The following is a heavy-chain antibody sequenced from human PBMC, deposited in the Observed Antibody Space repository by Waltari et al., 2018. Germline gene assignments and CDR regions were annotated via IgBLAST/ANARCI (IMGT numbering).Heavy chain of an antibody. D-gene: IGHD3-10*01. CDR1: GYTFTGYY. V-gene: IGHV1-2*02. CDR2: INPNSGGT. Sequence: QVQLVQSGAEVKKPGASVKVSCKASGYTFTGYYIHWVRQAPGQGLQWMGWINPNSGGTNYAQKFQGRVTMTMDTSISTAYMELNRLRSDDTAVYYCAKYGMRGGWFDPWGQGTQVIVSS. J-gene: IGHJ5*02. CDR3: AKYGMRGGWFDP.